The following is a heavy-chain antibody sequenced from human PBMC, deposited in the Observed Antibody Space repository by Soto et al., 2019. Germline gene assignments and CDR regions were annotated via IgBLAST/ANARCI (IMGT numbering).Heavy chain of an antibody. V-gene: IGHV1-69*01. CDR3: ARGGEGYNFGAVY. CDR1: GGGNLRDYR. J-gene: IGHJ4*02. CDR2: IIPKLGSA. D-gene: IGHD5-12*01. Sequence: QVQLVQSGAEVKEPGSSVKVSCKASGGGNLRDYRTTWVRRAPGQGLEWMGGIIPKLGSANYAQNFQGRVTITADASTNTVYMELTSLRSDDTAVYYCARGGEGYNFGAVYWGQGTPVTVSS.